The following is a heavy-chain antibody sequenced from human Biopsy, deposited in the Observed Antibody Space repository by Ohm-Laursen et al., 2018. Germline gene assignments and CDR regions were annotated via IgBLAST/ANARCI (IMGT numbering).Heavy chain of an antibody. V-gene: IGHV1-8*01. J-gene: IGHJ5*02. CDR1: GSSFSTYD. CDR3: ARGYSRRVSIFEASIYWFDT. D-gene: IGHD6-6*01. CDR2: MILSSGKT. Sequence: ASVKVSCNASGSSFSTYDVNWVRQARGQGLEWMGWMILSSGKTGYAQRFQGRVTLTMNTSISTAYMELSGLRSEDTAVYFCARGYSRRVSIFEASIYWFDTWGQGTLVTVSS.